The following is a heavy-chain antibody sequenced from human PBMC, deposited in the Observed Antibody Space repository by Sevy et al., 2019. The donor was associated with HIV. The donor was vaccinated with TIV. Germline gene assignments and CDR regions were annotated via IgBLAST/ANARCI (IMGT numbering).Heavy chain of an antibody. CDR2: LSFGCGEI. CDR3: AREGCTKPHDY. CDR1: GFTFSKYS. J-gene: IGHJ4*02. Sequence: GGSLRLSCAASGFTFSKYSMSWVRQPPGKGLEWVSTLSFGCGEINYADSVKGRFTISRDNSKSSVYLQMNNLRPEDTAMYYCAREGCTKPHDYWGQETLVTVSS. V-gene: IGHV3-23*01. D-gene: IGHD2-8*01.